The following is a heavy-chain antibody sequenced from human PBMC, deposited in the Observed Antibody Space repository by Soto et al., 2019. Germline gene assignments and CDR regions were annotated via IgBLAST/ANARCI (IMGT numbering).Heavy chain of an antibody. CDR1: GGSISSGGYY. J-gene: IGHJ4*02. CDR3: ASCPEDYYDSRVPVAY. D-gene: IGHD3-22*01. Sequence: QVQLQESGPGLVKPSQTLSLTCTVSGGSISSGGYYWSWIRQHPGKGLEWIGYIYYSGSTYYNPSLTSRVTISVDTSKNQFSLKLSSVTAADTAVYYCASCPEDYYDSRVPVAYWGQGTLVTVSS. CDR2: IYYSGST. V-gene: IGHV4-31*03.